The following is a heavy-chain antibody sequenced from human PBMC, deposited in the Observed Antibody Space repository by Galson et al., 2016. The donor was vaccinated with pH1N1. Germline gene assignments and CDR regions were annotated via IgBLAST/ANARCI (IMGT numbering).Heavy chain of an antibody. Sequence: ETLSLTCAVSGDAVSSTNWWTWVRQPPGKGLEWIGEIYHSGNTNYSPSLKSRVTISVAKSKNQISLKLISATAADTAVYYCARNGADYFYGLDVWGQGTTVTVSS. CDR3: ARNGADYFYGLDV. CDR2: IYHSGNT. CDR1: GDAVSSTNW. V-gene: IGHV4-4*02. J-gene: IGHJ6*02.